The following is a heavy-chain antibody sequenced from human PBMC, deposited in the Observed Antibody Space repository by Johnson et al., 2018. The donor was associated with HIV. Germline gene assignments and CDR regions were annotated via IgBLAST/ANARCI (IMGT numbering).Heavy chain of an antibody. CDR2: ISYDGSNK. V-gene: IGHV3-30-3*01. Sequence: QVQLVESGGGVVQPGRSLKLSCEASGFTFSSYAMHWVRQAPGKGLDWVAVISYDGSNKYYADSVKGRFTISRDNSKNTLYLQMNSLRAEDTAVYYCARDLTNWGVGDAFDIWGQGTMVTVSS. CDR1: GFTFSSYA. J-gene: IGHJ3*02. CDR3: ARDLTNWGVGDAFDI. D-gene: IGHD7-27*01.